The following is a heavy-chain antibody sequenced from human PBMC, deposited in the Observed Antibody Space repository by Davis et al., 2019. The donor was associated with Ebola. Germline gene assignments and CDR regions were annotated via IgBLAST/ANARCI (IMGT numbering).Heavy chain of an antibody. J-gene: IGHJ4*02. D-gene: IGHD4-17*01. CDR3: AKADGDWAY. V-gene: IGHV3-11*04. Sequence: GESLKISCAASGFTFSDYYMSWIRQAPGKGLEWVSYISSSSSTIYYADSVKGRFTISRDNAKNSLYLQMNSLRAEDTAVYYCAKADGDWAYWGQGTLVTVSS. CDR1: GFTFSDYY. CDR2: ISSSSSTI.